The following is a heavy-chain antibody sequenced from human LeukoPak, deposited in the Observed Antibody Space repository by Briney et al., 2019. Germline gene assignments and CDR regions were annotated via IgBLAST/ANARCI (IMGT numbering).Heavy chain of an antibody. CDR3: ARGRIRVAAAGVDY. CDR2: INHSGST. CDR1: GGSFSGYY. V-gene: IGHV4-34*01. Sequence: SETLSLTCAVYGGSFSGYYWSWIRQPPGKGLEWIGEINHSGSTNYNPSLKSRVTISVDTSKNQFSLKLSSVTAADTAVYYCARGRIRVAAAGVDYWGQGTLVTVSS. J-gene: IGHJ4*02. D-gene: IGHD6-13*01.